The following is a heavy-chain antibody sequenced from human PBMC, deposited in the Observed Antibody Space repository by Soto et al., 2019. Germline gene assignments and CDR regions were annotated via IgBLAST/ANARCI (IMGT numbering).Heavy chain of an antibody. Sequence: SETLSLTCTVSGGSISSGGYYWSWIRQHPGKGLEWIGYIYYSGSTYYNPSLKSRVTISVDTSKNQFSLKLSSVTAADTAVYYCARDLNGSLDYWGQGTLVTVSS. CDR1: GGSISSGGYY. J-gene: IGHJ4*02. V-gene: IGHV4-31*03. CDR3: ARDLNGSLDY. CDR2: IYYSGST. D-gene: IGHD1-26*01.